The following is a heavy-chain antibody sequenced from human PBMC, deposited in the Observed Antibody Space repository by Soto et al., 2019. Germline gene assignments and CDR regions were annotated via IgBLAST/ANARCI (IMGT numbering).Heavy chain of an antibody. CDR3: ARQYCSGDRCYWDY. V-gene: IGHV4-59*01. Sequence: PSETLSLTCTVSGGSISIYYWSWIRQPPGKGLEWLGNIYYSGSTNYNPSLKSRVTVSVDRSRHQFSLRLSSVTAADTAMYYCARQYCSGDRCYWDYWGQGTLVTVST. CDR2: IYYSGST. D-gene: IGHD2-15*01. CDR1: GGSISIYY. J-gene: IGHJ4*02.